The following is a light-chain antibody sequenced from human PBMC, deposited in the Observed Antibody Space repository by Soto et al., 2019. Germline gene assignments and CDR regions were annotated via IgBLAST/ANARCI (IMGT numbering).Light chain of an antibody. CDR3: MQGNDLPYT. J-gene: IGKJ2*01. V-gene: IGKV2-29*03. CDR1: QSLLHSDGKTY. CDR2: EVS. Sequence: DIVLTQTPLSLSVISGQPASISCKSRQSLLHSDGKTYLFWYLQKPGQSPQLLICEVSNRFSGVPDRFSGVGSGTAFTLKISRVEAEDVGLYYGMQGNDLPYTFGQGPKLEIK.